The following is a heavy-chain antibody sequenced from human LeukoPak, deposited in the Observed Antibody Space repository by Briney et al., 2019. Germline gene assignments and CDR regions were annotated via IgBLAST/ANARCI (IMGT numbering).Heavy chain of an antibody. J-gene: IGHJ6*02. CDR2: INHNGNVN. D-gene: IGHD3-16*01. V-gene: IGHV3-7*03. CDR1: AFTFSNYA. CDR3: ARGGGLDV. Sequence: GGSLRLSCAASAFTFSNYAMHWVRQAPGKGLEWVASINHNGNVNYYVDSVKGRFTISRDNAKNSLYLQMSNLRAEDAAVYFCARGGGLDVWGQGATVTVSS.